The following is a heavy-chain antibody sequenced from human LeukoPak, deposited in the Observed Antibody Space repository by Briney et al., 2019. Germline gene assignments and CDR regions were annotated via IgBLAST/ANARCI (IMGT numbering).Heavy chain of an antibody. Sequence: PSQTLSLTCAISGDSVSSNSAAWNWIRQSPSRGLEWLVRTYYRSKWYNDYAVPVKSRITINPDTSKNQFSLQLNSVTPEDTAVYYCARGGSSGYYGTFDYWGQGTLVTVSS. J-gene: IGHJ4*02. V-gene: IGHV6-1*01. D-gene: IGHD3-22*01. CDR1: GDSVSSNSAA. CDR2: TYYRSKWYN. CDR3: ARGGSSGYYGTFDY.